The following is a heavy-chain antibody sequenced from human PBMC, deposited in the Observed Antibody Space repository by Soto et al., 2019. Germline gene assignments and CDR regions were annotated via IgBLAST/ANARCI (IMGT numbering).Heavy chain of an antibody. CDR2: IYYSGST. V-gene: IGHV4-31*03. J-gene: IGHJ3*02. CDR3: ARVPSSGYCSGGSCYVVADAFDI. CDR1: GGSISSGGYY. D-gene: IGHD2-15*01. Sequence: PSETLSLTCTVSGGSISSGGYYWSWIRQHPGKGLEWIGYIYYSGSTYYNLSLKSRVTISVDTSKNQFSLKLSSVTAADTAAYYCARVPSSGYCSGGSCYVVADAFDIWGQGTMVTVSS.